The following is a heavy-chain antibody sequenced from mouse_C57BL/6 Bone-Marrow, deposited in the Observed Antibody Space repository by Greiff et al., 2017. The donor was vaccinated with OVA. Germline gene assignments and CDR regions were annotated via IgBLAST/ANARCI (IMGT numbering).Heavy chain of an antibody. J-gene: IGHJ4*01. V-gene: IGHV1-81*01. Sequence: VQLQQSGAELARPGASVKLSCKASGYTFTSYGISWVKQRTGQGLEWIGEIYPRSGNTYYNEKFKGKATLTADKSSSTAYMALRSLTSEDSAVYFCAYGKEGGRTGYYAMDYWGQGTSVTVSS. CDR3: AYGKEGGRTGYYAMDY. CDR1: GYTFTSYG. D-gene: IGHD2-1*01. CDR2: IYPRSGNT.